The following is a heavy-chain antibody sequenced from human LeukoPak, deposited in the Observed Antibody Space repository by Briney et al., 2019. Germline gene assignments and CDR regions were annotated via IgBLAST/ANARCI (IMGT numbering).Heavy chain of an antibody. V-gene: IGHV4-39*07. Sequence: SETLSLTCTVSGYSISSSSYYWGWIRQPPGKGLEWIGSIYYSGSTYYNPSLKSRVTISVDTSKNQFSLKLSSVTAADTAVYYCARERRSWFDPWGQGTLVTVSS. CDR1: GYSISSSSYY. J-gene: IGHJ5*02. CDR2: IYYSGST. CDR3: ARERRSWFDP.